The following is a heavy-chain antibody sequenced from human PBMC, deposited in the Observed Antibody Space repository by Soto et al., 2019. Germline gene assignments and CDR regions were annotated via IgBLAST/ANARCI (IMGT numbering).Heavy chain of an antibody. Sequence: GGSLRLSCAASGCPFSSYSMNWGRQAPGKGLELVSSISSSSSYIHYADSVKGRFTISRDNAKNSLYLQMNRLRAEDTAVYYCARDLVWRGGSCHAGVGAFESCGQGTMVTVSS. CDR3: ARDLVWRGGSCHAGVGAFES. V-gene: IGHV3-21*01. J-gene: IGHJ3*02. D-gene: IGHD2-15*01. CDR1: GCPFSSYS. CDR2: ISSSSSYI.